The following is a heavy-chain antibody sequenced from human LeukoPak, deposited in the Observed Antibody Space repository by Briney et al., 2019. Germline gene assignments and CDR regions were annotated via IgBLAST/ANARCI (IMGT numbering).Heavy chain of an antibody. J-gene: IGHJ4*02. Sequence: SQTLSLTCTVSGGSISSGSYYWSWIRQPAGKGLEWIGRICTTGSTNYNPSLKSRLTISVDTSKNQFSLKLRSVTAADTAVYYCARAPYGDYLNYWGQGTLVTVSS. CDR1: GGSISSGSYY. V-gene: IGHV4-61*02. CDR3: ARAPYGDYLNY. D-gene: IGHD4-17*01. CDR2: ICTTGST.